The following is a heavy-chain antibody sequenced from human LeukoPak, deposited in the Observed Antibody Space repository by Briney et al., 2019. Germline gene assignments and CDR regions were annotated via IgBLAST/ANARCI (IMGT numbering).Heavy chain of an antibody. CDR2: ISGIGGST. J-gene: IGHJ4*02. CDR3: AKASTYYYGSGSYYYVY. CDR1: GFTLSSYA. Sequence: GGSLRLSCAAAGFTLSSYAMSWVRQAPGKGLEWVSAISGIGGSTYYADSVKGRFTISRDNSKNTLYLQMNSLRAEDTAVYYCAKASTYYYGSGSYYYVYWGQGTLVTVSS. V-gene: IGHV3-23*01. D-gene: IGHD3-10*01.